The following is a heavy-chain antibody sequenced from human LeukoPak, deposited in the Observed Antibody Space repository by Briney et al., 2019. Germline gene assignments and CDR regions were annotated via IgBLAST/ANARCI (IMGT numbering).Heavy chain of an antibody. V-gene: IGHV3-30*18. CDR3: AKERLRCFDS. CDR2: ISYDGSNK. CDR1: GFTFRNFG. Sequence: RGSLRLSCAASGFTFRNFGLHWVRQAPGKGLEWVASISYDGSNKYYADSVKGRFTISRDNSKSTLVLQMISLRSEDAAVYYCAKERLRCFDSWGQGTLVTVSS. J-gene: IGHJ4*02. D-gene: IGHD3-16*02.